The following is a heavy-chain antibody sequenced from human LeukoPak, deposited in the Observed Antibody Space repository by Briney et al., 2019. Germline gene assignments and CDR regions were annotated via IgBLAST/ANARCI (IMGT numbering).Heavy chain of an antibody. CDR2: IYYSGST. D-gene: IGHD3-22*01. CDR3: ARLGPDDSSGYYYSDYFDY. Sequence: SETLSLTCTVSGGSISSSSYYWGWIRQPPGKGLEWIGRIYYSGSTYYNPSLKSRVTISVDTSKNQFSLKLSSVTAADTAVYYCARLGPDDSSGYYYSDYFDYWGQGTLVTVSS. V-gene: IGHV4-39*01. J-gene: IGHJ4*02. CDR1: GGSISSSSYY.